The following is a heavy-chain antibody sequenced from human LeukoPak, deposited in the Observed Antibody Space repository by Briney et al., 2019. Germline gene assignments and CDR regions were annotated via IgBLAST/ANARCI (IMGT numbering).Heavy chain of an antibody. D-gene: IGHD6-19*01. CDR2: IYTSGST. V-gene: IGHV4-61*02. J-gene: IGHJ5*02. Sequence: PSETLSLTCTVSGGSISSGSYYWSWIRQPAGKGLEWIGRIYTSGSTNYNPSLKSRVTISVDTSKNQFSLKLSSVTAADTAVYYCAREGQWPGGWFDPWGQGTLVTVSS. CDR1: GGSISSGSYY. CDR3: AREGQWPGGWFDP.